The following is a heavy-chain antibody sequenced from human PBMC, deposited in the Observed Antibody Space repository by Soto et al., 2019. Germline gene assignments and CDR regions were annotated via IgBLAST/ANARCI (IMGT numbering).Heavy chain of an antibody. CDR1: GFTFTSSA. CDR2: IVVGSGNT. CDR3: AAGRVIHIRYYYYGMDV. D-gene: IGHD3-10*01. Sequence: SVKVSCKASGFTFTSSAVQWVRQARGQRLEWIGWIVVGSGNTNYAQKFQERVTITRDMSTSTAYMELSSLRSEDTAVYYRAAGRVIHIRYYYYGMDVWGQGTTVTV. J-gene: IGHJ6*02. V-gene: IGHV1-58*01.